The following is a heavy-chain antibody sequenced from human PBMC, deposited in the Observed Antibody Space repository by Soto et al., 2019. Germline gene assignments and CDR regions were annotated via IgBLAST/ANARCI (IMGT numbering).Heavy chain of an antibody. CDR1: GFTLSSYS. D-gene: IGHD3-3*01. Sequence: GGSLRLSCAASGFTLSSYSMNWVRQAPGKGLEWVSYISSSGSTIYYADSVKGRFTISRDNAKNSLYLQMNSLRAEDTAVYYCAREFLEWFPGYYYYYMDVWGKGTTVTVSS. CDR3: AREFLEWFPGYYYYYMDV. J-gene: IGHJ6*03. V-gene: IGHV3-48*04. CDR2: ISSSGSTI.